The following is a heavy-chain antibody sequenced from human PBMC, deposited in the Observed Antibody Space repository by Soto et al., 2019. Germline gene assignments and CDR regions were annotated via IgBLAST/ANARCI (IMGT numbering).Heavy chain of an antibody. V-gene: IGHV3-7*05. Sequence: VGSLRLSCGASGFLFGGSGGSWVRQAPGKGLEWVANINQDGSERSYVDPVQGRFTISRGNAENSLYLQMNSLRAEDTAVYYCARGHYGMDVWGQGTTVTVSS. CDR3: ARGHYGMDV. CDR1: GFLFGGSG. CDR2: INQDGSER. J-gene: IGHJ6*02.